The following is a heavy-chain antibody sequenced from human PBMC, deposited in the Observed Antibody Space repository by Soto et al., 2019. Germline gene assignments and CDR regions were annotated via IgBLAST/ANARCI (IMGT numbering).Heavy chain of an antibody. J-gene: IGHJ4*02. CDR3: ARDYYDILPGSPSFDY. V-gene: IGHV1-2*04. D-gene: IGHD3-9*01. CDR1: GYTFTGYY. CDR2: INPNSGGT. Sequence: ASVKVSCKASGYTFTGYYMHWVRQAPGQGLEWMGWINPNSGGTNYAQKFQGWVTMTRDTSISTAYMELSSLRSEDTAVYYCARDYYDILPGSPSFDYWGQGTLVTVFS.